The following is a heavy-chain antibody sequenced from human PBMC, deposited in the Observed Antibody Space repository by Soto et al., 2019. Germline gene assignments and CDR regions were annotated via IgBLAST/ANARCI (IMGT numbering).Heavy chain of an antibody. Sequence: SETLSLTCTVSGGSISSSSYYWGWIRQPPGKGLEWIGSIYYSGSTYYNPSLKSRVTISVDTSKNQFSLKLSSVTAADTAVYYCASCLVVAAILDAFDIWGQGTMVTVS. CDR2: IYYSGST. CDR1: GGSISSSSYY. D-gene: IGHD2-15*01. V-gene: IGHV4-39*01. J-gene: IGHJ3*02. CDR3: ASCLVVAAILDAFDI.